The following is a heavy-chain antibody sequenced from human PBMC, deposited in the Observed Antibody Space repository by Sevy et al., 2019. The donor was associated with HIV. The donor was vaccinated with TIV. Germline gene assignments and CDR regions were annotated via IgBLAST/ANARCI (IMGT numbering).Heavy chain of an antibody. V-gene: IGHV3-53*01. CDR2: LYVGGNT. CDR1: GFSVSGIY. CDR3: ARGRYDSTGYYIYDSFDI. J-gene: IGHJ3*02. Sequence: GGSLRLSCAASGFSVSGIYMSWVRQAPGKGLEWVSVLYVGGNTYYADSVKGRFPISRDNSKNTLYLEMSSLRAEDTAIYYCARGRYDSTGYYIYDSFDIWGQGTMVTVSS. D-gene: IGHD3-22*01.